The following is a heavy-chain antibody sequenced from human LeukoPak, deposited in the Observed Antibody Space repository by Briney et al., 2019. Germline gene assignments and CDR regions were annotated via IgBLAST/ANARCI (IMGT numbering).Heavy chain of an antibody. Sequence: ASVKVSCKASGYTFTGYYMHWVRQAPGQGLEWMGWVNPNSGGTNYAQKFQGRVTMTRDTSISTAYMELSRLRSDDTAVYYCASGASIAPAGTLVDYWGQGTLVTVSS. CDR3: ASGASIAPAGTLVDY. J-gene: IGHJ4*02. V-gene: IGHV1-2*02. CDR2: VNPNSGGT. CDR1: GYTFTGYY. D-gene: IGHD6-13*01.